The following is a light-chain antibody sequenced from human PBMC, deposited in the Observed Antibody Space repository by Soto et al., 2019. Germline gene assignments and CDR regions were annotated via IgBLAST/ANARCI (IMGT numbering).Light chain of an antibody. CDR3: CTYTSLSTVA. CDR1: SSGVGGYNH. Sequence: QSALTQPAFVSGSPGQSITISCTETSSGVGGYNHVSWYQHSPGKAPKLILFAVSDRPSGVSHRFSGSKSGNTASLTISGLQAEDEPDYYCCTYTSLSTVAFGGGTKLTVL. CDR2: AVS. J-gene: IGLJ2*01. V-gene: IGLV2-14*01.